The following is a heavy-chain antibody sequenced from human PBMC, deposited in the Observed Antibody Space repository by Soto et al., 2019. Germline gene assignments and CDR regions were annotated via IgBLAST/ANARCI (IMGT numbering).Heavy chain of an antibody. Sequence: QVQLVESGGGVVQPRRSLRLSCAASGFTFSSYGMHWVRQAPGKGLEWVAVIWYDGSNKYYADSVKGRFTISRDNSKNTLHLQMNGLSAEDTAVYYCARGPSSYYYDSSGYYYAETIAYGGQGTLVTVSS. CDR1: GFTFSSYG. V-gene: IGHV3-33*01. J-gene: IGHJ4*02. CDR3: ARGPSSYYYDSSGYYYAETIAY. D-gene: IGHD3-22*01. CDR2: IWYDGSNK.